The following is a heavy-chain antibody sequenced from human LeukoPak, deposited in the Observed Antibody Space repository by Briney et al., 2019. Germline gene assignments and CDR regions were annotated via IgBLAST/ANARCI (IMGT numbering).Heavy chain of an antibody. CDR2: IRSKAYGGTT. V-gene: IGHV3-49*04. Sequence: PGGSLRLSCAASGFTFSSYNMNWVRQAPGKGLEWVGFIRSKAYGGTTEYAASVKGRFTISRDDSKSIAYLQMNSLKTEDTAVYYCTREKGNYFDYWGQGTLVTVSS. D-gene: IGHD6-13*01. CDR1: GFTFSSYN. CDR3: TREKGNYFDY. J-gene: IGHJ4*02.